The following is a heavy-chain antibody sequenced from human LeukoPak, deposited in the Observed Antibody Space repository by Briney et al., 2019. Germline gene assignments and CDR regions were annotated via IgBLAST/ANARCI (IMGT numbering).Heavy chain of an antibody. CDR2: LSKSGNT. CDR3: ARARYVNSFYAFDI. Sequence: SETLSLTCTVSGGSTSSYYWSWIRLPPGKGLEWIGYLSKSGNTNYSPSLKSRVTIFGDTSKNQFFLKLSSVTAADTAVYYCARARYVNSFYAFDIWGQGTLVTVSS. CDR1: GGSTSSYY. J-gene: IGHJ3*02. V-gene: IGHV4-59*01. D-gene: IGHD3-9*01.